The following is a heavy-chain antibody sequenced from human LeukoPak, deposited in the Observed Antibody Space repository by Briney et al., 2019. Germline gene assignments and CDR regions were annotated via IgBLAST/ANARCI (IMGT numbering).Heavy chain of an antibody. J-gene: IGHJ4*02. CDR1: GYSFTSYW. CDR2: IYPGDSDT. Sequence: GESLKISCKGSGYSFTSYWIGWVRQMPGKGLEWMGIIYPGDSDTRYSPSFQGQVTISADKSISTAYLQRSSLKASDTAMYYCARLNSVGAYVFDYWGQGTLVTVSS. D-gene: IGHD1-26*01. V-gene: IGHV5-51*01. CDR3: ARLNSVGAYVFDY.